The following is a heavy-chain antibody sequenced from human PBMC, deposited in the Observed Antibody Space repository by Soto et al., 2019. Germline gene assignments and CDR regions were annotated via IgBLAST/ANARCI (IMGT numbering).Heavy chain of an antibody. CDR3: TRGSPYLYSGSYSFDY. CDR1: GFTFGDYA. D-gene: IGHD1-26*01. V-gene: IGHV3-49*03. CDR2: IRSEAYGGTT. J-gene: IGHJ4*02. Sequence: GGSLRLSCTASGFTFGDYAMSWFRQAPGKGLEWVGFIRSEAYGGTTEYAASVKGRFTISRDDSKSIAYLQMNSLKTEDTAVYYCTRGSPYLYSGSYSFDYWGQGTLVTVSS.